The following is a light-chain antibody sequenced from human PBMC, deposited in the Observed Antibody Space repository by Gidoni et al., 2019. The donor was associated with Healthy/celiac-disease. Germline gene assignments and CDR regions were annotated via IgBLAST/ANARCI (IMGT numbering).Light chain of an antibody. V-gene: IGKV3-15*01. CDR3: QQYNNWRYT. Sequence: EIVMTQSPATLSVSPGERATLSCRASQSVSSNFAWYQQKPGQAPRILIYGASTRATGIPARFSGSGSGTEFTLTISSLQSEDFAVYYCQQYNNWRYTFGQGTKLEIK. CDR2: GAS. J-gene: IGKJ2*01. CDR1: QSVSSN.